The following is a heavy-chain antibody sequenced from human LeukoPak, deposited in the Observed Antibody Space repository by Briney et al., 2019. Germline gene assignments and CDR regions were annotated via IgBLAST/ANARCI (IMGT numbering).Heavy chain of an antibody. CDR1: GYTFTSYY. CDR2: INPSGGST. J-gene: IGHJ4*02. D-gene: IGHD2-2*01. Sequence: GASVKVSCKASGYTFTSYYMHWVRQAPGQGLEWMGIINPSGGSTSHAQKFQGRVTMTRDMSTSTVYMELSSLRSEDTAVYYCARLSSSTSTHDYWGQGTLVTVSS. V-gene: IGHV1-46*01. CDR3: ARLSSSTSTHDY.